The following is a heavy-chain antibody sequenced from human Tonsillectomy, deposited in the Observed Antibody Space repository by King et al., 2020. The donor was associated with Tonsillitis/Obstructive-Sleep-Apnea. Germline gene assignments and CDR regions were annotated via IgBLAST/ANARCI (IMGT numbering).Heavy chain of an antibody. J-gene: IGHJ5*02. CDR2: TYYTGST. CDR1: GGSISSGGFH. V-gene: IGHV4-31*01. D-gene: IGHD6-6*01. Sequence: VQLQESGPGLVKPSQTLSLTCSVSGGSISSGGFHWSWIRQHPGKDLEWIGSTYYTGSTFYNPSLKSLVAISVDTSKNQFSLKVSSVTAADTAVYYCAGGPRWSSSRFWFDPWGQGTLVTVSS. CDR3: AGGPRWSSSRFWFDP.